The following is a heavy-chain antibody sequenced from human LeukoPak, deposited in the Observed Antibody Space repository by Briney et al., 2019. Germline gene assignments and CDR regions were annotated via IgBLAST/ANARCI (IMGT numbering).Heavy chain of an antibody. Sequence: SETLSLTCAVSGGFISNSNWWSWVRQPPGKGLEWIGEIYHSGSTIYNPSLKSRVTISVDKSKNQFSLKLSSVTAADTAVYYCASRSSIAVAAGVGAFDIWGQGTMVTVSS. CDR2: IYHSGST. CDR3: ASRSSIAVAAGVGAFDI. D-gene: IGHD6-19*01. V-gene: IGHV4-4*02. J-gene: IGHJ3*02. CDR1: GGFISNSNW.